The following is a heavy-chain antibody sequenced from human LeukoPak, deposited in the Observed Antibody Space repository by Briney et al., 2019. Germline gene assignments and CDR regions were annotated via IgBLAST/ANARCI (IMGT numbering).Heavy chain of an antibody. CDR2: IIPIFGTA. J-gene: IGHJ5*02. V-gene: IGHV1-69*06. CDR1: GGTFSSYA. D-gene: IGHD2-8*02. CDR3: ARDTGKGFWFDP. Sequence: SVKVSCKASGGTFSSYAISWVRQAPGQGLEWMGGIIPIFGTANYAQKFQGRVTITADKSTSTAYMELSRLRSDDTAVYYCARDTGKGFWFDPWGQGTLVTVSS.